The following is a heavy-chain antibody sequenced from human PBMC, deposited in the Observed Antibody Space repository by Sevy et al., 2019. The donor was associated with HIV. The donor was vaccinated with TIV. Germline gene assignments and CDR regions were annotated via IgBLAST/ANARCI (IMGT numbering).Heavy chain of an antibody. V-gene: IGHV4-30-4*01. CDR2: IYYSGIT. CDR3: ARYCISTRPHNGFDP. J-gene: IGHJ5*02. CDR1: GGSISSGDYY. Sequence: SETLSLTCTVSGGSISSGDYYWSWMRQPPGKGLEWIGYIYYSGITYYNPSLKSRITLSVDTVRSQFSLKLSSVTAAAAAVYYCARYCISTRPHNGFDPWGQGTLVTVSS. D-gene: IGHD2-2*01.